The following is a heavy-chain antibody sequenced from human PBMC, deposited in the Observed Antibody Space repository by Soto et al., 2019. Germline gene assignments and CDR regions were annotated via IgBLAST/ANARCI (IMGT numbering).Heavy chain of an antibody. J-gene: IGHJ3*02. Sequence: SVKVSCKASGGTFSSYAISWVRQAPGQGLEWMGGIIPIFGTANYAQKFQGRVTITAVESTSTAYMELSSLRSEDTAVYYCAREARITMIVVGDAFDIWGQGTMVTVSS. D-gene: IGHD3-22*01. V-gene: IGHV1-69*13. CDR2: IIPIFGTA. CDR3: AREARITMIVVGDAFDI. CDR1: GGTFSSYA.